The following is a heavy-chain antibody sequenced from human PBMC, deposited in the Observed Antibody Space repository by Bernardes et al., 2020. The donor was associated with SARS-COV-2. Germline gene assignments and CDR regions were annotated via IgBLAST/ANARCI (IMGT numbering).Heavy chain of an antibody. Sequence: GSLRLSCAASGFTFSNAWMSWVRQAPGKGLEWVGRVKSKTDGGTTDYAAPVKGRFTISRDDSKNTLYLQMNSLKTEDTAVYYCTTYRFSTTVTSDYWGQGTLVTVSS. J-gene: IGHJ4*02. CDR1: GFTFSNAW. CDR2: VKSKTDGGTT. CDR3: TTYRFSTTVTSDY. V-gene: IGHV3-15*01. D-gene: IGHD4-17*01.